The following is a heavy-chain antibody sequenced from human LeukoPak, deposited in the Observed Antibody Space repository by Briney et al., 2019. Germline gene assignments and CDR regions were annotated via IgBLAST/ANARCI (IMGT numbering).Heavy chain of an antibody. CDR3: ARFRDGRYYYMDV. V-gene: IGHV1-69*05. D-gene: IGHD5-24*01. CDR2: IIPIIGTA. J-gene: IGHJ6*03. Sequence: SVKVSCKASGGTFSSYAISWVRQAPGQGLEWMGGIIPIIGTANYAQKFQGRVTITTDESTSTAYMELSSLRSEDTAVYYCARFRDGRYYYMDVWGKGTTVTVSS. CDR1: GGTFSSYA.